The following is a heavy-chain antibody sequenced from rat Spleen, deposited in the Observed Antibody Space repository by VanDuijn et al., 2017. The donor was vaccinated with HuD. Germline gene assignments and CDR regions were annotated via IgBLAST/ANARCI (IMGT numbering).Heavy chain of an antibody. CDR1: GFTFSDYY. J-gene: IGHJ2*01. Sequence: EVRQVESGGLLVQPGRSMKVSCAASGFTFSDYYMAWVRQAPKKGLEWVATISTSGSRTYYPDSVKGRFTISRDNAKSSLYLQMNRLKSEDPATYYCARLGLRGGLDYFDYWGRGVVVTVSS. D-gene: IGHD1-11*01. CDR2: ISTSGSRT. CDR3: ARLGLRGGLDYFDY. V-gene: IGHV5-25*01.